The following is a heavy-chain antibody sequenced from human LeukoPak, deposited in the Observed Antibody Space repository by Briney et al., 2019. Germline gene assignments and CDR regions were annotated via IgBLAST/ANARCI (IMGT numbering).Heavy chain of an antibody. CDR2: ISGSGGST. CDR1: GFTFSSYA. V-gene: IGHV3-23*01. J-gene: IGHJ4*02. CDR3: AKGEDGYNSPGDY. Sequence: PGGSLRLSCAASGFTFSSYAMSWVRQAPGKGLEWVSAISGSGGSTYYADSVKGRYTISRDNSKNTLYLQMNSLRAEDTAVYYCAKGEDGYNSPGDYWGQGTLVTVSS. D-gene: IGHD5-24*01.